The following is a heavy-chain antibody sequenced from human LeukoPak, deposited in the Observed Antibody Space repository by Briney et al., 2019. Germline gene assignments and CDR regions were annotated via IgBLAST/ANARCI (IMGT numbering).Heavy chain of an antibody. CDR1: GGSIRSGSYH. J-gene: IGHJ5*02. CDR2: IYTNGST. V-gene: IGHV4-61*02. D-gene: IGHD3-10*01. Sequence: PSETLSLTCTVSGGSIRSGSYHWSWIRQSAGKGLEWIGRIYTNGSTNYNPSLKSRVTISVDTSKSQFSLKLNSVTAADTAVYYCARVSLNYYAWFDPWGQGTLVTVSS. CDR3: ARVSLNYYAWFDP.